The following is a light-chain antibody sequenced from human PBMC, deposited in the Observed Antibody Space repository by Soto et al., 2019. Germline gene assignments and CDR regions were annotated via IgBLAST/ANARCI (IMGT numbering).Light chain of an antibody. CDR2: GAS. V-gene: IGKV1-8*01. Sequence: AIRMTQSPSSMSASTGDGVTITCRASQDIYIYLAWYQQKPGGAPKVLISGASTLQGGVPSRFSGTGSGTEFSLTIRSLQAEDFATYYCQQYYSYPYTFGQGTKLEIK. J-gene: IGKJ2*01. CDR1: QDIYIY. CDR3: QQYYSYPYT.